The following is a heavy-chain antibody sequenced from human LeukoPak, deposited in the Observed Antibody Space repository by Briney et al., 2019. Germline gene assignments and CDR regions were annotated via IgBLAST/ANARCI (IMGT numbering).Heavy chain of an antibody. Sequence: GGSLRLSCAASGFTFSSYWMSWVRQAPGKGLEWVANIKQDGSEKYYVDSVKGRFTISRDNAKNSLYLQMNSLRAEDTAVYYCARDRPYYDFWSGYYATRGGQGTLVTVSS. CDR3: ARDRPYYDFWSGYYATR. CDR2: IKQDGSEK. V-gene: IGHV3-7*01. D-gene: IGHD3-3*01. CDR1: GFTFSSYW. J-gene: IGHJ4*02.